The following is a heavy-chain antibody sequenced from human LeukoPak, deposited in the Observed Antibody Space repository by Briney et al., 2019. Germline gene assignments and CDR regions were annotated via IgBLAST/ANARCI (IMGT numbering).Heavy chain of an antibody. CDR2: IYHSGNT. Sequence: SETLSLTCTVSGYSISSGYYWGWIRQPPGKGLEWIGNIYHSGNTYYNPSLKSRVTISVDTSKNQFSLKLNSVTAADTALYYCARGVDYWGQGILVTVSS. D-gene: IGHD3-16*01. V-gene: IGHV4-38-2*02. J-gene: IGHJ4*02. CDR1: GYSISSGYY. CDR3: ARGVDY.